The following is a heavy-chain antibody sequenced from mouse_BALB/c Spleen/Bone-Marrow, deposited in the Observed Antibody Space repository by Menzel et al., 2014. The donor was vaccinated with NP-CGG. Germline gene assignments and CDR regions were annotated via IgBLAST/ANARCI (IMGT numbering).Heavy chain of an antibody. J-gene: IGHJ4*01. V-gene: IGHV5-9-3*01. Sequence: EVKLVESGGGLVKPGRSLYLSCAASGFTFSNYAMSWVRQTPEKGLEWVATFSSGGGYSYYPDTLKGRFTISRDNAKNILYLQMSSLRTEDTAMYYCTRQGDYRDAMDYWGQGTSVTVSS. CDR2: FSSGGGYS. CDR3: TRQGDYRDAMDY. D-gene: IGHD2-12*01. CDR1: GFTFSNYA.